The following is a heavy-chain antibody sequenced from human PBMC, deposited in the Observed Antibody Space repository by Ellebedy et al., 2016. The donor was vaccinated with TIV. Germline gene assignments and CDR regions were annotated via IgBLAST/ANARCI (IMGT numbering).Heavy chain of an antibody. CDR2: IIPLLGIT. D-gene: IGHD1-1*01. Sequence: ASVKVSCKPSGDIFSRKAVSWVRQAPGQGLEWMGRIIPLLGITNYAERFQARLTITADTSTNTAYMELSGLRSEDTAVYYCARGGNNDDAADDWGQGTLVTVSS. J-gene: IGHJ4*02. CDR3: ARGGNNDDAADD. CDR1: GDIFSRKA. V-gene: IGHV1-69*04.